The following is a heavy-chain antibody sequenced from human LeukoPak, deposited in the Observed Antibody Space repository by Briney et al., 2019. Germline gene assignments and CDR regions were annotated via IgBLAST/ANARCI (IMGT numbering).Heavy chain of an antibody. D-gene: IGHD4-17*01. Sequence: PGGSLRLSCAASGLTFRLYVMTWVRQAPGKGLEWVSAITGSGGSIYYADSVRGRFTISRDNSKNTLYLQMSSLRAEDTAIYYCAHPSTPDYGGLDYWGQGTLVTVSS. CDR2: ITGSGGSI. J-gene: IGHJ4*02. CDR3: AHPSTPDYGGLDY. CDR1: GLTFRLYV. V-gene: IGHV3-23*01.